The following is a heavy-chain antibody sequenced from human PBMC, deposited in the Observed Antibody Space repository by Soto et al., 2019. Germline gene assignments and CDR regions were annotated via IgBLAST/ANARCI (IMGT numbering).Heavy chain of an antibody. Sequence: QVQLQQSGPVLVKPSQTLSLTCAISGDSVSSNSAAWNWIRQSPSRGLEWLGRTYYNSIWYTDYALFVKSRLTINPDTSKNQVTLQLNSVTPEDTAVYYCARNNYGSGSYYSSFDDWGQGILVTVSS. V-gene: IGHV6-1*01. CDR3: ARNNYGSGSYYSSFDD. D-gene: IGHD3-10*01. CDR1: GDSVSSNSAA. J-gene: IGHJ4*02. CDR2: TYYNSIWYT.